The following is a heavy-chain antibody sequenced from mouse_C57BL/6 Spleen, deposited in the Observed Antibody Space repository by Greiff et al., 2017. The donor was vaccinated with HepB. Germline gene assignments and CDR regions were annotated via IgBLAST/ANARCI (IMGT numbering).Heavy chain of an antibody. CDR2: ISYDGSN. V-gene: IGHV3-6*01. CDR3: ARDTSYDYDEGYYAMDY. Sequence: EVKLQESGPGLVKPSQSLSLTCSVTGYSITSGYYWNWIRQFPGNKLEWMGYISYDGSNNYNPSLKNRISITRDTSKNQFFLKLNSVTTEDTATYYCARDTSYDYDEGYYAMDYWGQGTSVTVSS. D-gene: IGHD2-4*01. J-gene: IGHJ4*01. CDR1: GYSITSGYY.